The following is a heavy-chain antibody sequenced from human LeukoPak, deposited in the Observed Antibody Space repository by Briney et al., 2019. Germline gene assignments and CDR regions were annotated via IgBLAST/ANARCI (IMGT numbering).Heavy chain of an antibody. CDR1: GYTFSTYY. CDR2: INPGGGAT. D-gene: IGHD2-21*02. CDR3: ARGGGGDSAAPFDY. Sequence: ASVKVSCKASGYTFSTYYVHWVRQAPGQGLEWMGVINPGGGATSYAQKFQGRVTLTKDTSTSTVYMELSSLRSEDTAVYYCARGGGGDSAAPFDYWGQGTLVTVSS. V-gene: IGHV1-46*01. J-gene: IGHJ4*02.